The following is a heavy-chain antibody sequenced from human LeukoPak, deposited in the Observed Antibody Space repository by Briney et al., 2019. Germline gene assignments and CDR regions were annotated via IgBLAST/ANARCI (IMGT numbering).Heavy chain of an antibody. CDR1: GYTFTSYV. CDR2: ISAYNGNT. J-gene: IGHJ4*02. D-gene: IGHD3-22*01. Sequence: ASVKVSCKASGYTFTSYVISWVRQAPGQGLEWMGWISAYNGNTNYAQKLQGRVTMTTDTSTSTAYMELRNLRSDDTAVYYCARGGDYYDSSGYDYWGQGTLVTVSS. V-gene: IGHV1-18*01. CDR3: ARGGDYYDSSGYDY.